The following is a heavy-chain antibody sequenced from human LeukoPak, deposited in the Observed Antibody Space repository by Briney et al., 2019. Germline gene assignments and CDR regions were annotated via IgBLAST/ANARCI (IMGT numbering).Heavy chain of an antibody. J-gene: IGHJ3*02. Sequence: PSQTLSLTCTVSGGSISSGGYYWSWIRQPPGKGLEWIGYIYHSGSTYYNPSLKSRVTISVDRSKNQFSLKLSSVTAADTAVYYCARDTLVPYAFDIWGQGTMVTVSS. CDR2: IYHSGST. V-gene: IGHV4-30-2*01. CDR1: GGSISSGGYY. D-gene: IGHD6-6*01. CDR3: ARDTLVPYAFDI.